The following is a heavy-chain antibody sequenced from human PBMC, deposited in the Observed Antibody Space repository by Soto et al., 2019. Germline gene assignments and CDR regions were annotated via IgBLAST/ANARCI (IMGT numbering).Heavy chain of an antibody. Sequence: SVKVSCKASGGTFSSYAISWVRQAPGQGLEWMGGIIPIFGTANYAQKFQGRVTITADESTSTAYMELSSLRSEDTAVYYCARDGLQYQPYNWFDPWGQGTLVTVSS. V-gene: IGHV1-69*13. J-gene: IGHJ5*02. CDR1: GGTFSSYA. CDR2: IIPIFGTA. D-gene: IGHD4-4*01. CDR3: ARDGLQYQPYNWFDP.